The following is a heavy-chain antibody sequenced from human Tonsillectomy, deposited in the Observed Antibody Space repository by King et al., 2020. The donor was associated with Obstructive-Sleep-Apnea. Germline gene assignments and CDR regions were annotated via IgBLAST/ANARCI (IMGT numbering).Heavy chain of an antibody. Sequence: QLQESGPGLVKPSETLSLTCTVSGGSISSSSYYWGWIRQPPGKGLEWSGSIYYSGSTYYNPSLKSRVTISVDTSKNQFSLKLRSVTAADTAVYYCARDFDYGAFDIWGQGTMVTVSS. CDR3: ARDFDYGAFDI. CDR2: IYYSGST. V-gene: IGHV4-39*07. CDR1: GGSISSSSYY. J-gene: IGHJ3*02. D-gene: IGHD4-17*01.